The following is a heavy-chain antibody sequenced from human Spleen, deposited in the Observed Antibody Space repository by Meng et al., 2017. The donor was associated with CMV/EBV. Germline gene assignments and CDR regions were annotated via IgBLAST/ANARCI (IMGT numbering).Heavy chain of an antibody. V-gene: IGHV4-34*01. CDR2: INHSGST. J-gene: IGHJ4*02. Sequence: QVPLPQWGAGLLKPSETLSLTCAVYGGSFSGYYWSWIRQPPGKGLEWIGEINHSGSTNYNPSLKSRVTISVDTSKNQFSLKLSSVTAADTAVYYCARGNGFHYYWGQGTLVTVSS. D-gene: IGHD2-8*01. CDR3: ARGNGFHYY. CDR1: GGSFSGYY.